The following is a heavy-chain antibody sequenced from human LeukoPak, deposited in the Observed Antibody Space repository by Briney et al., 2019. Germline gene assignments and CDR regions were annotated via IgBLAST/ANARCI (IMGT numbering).Heavy chain of an antibody. CDR3: ARNFGSGSFLDY. D-gene: IGHD3-10*01. V-gene: IGHV3-48*01. CDR2: ITTSSSTI. CDR1: GFTFGGYS. J-gene: IGHJ4*02. Sequence: GGSLRLSCTASGFTFGGYSMNWVRQAPTKGLEWVAYITTSSSTIYYADSVRGRFTISRDNAKNSLYLQMNSLRAEDSAVYYCARNFGSGSFLDYWGQGTLVTVSS.